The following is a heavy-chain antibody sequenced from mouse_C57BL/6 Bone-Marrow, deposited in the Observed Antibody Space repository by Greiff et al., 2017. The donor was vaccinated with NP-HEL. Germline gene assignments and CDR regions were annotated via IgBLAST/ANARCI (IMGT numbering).Heavy chain of an antibody. CDR3: AGGNYPYAMDY. D-gene: IGHD2-1*01. J-gene: IGHJ4*01. CDR2: IYPGSGST. V-gene: IGHV1-55*01. CDR1: GYTFTSYW. Sequence: QVQLQQSGAELVKPGASVKMSCKASGYTFTSYWITWVKQRPGQGLEWIGDIYPGSGSTNYNEKFKSKATLTVDTSSSTAYMQLSSLTSEDSAVYYCAGGNYPYAMDYWGQGTSVTVSS.